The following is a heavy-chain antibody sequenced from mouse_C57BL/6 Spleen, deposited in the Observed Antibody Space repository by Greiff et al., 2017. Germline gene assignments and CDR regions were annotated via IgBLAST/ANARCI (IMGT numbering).Heavy chain of an antibody. CDR2: IHPNSGST. Sequence: QVHVKQPGAELVKPGASVKLSCKASGYTFTSYWMHWVKQRPGQGLEWIGMIHPNSGSTNYNEKFKSKATLTVDKSSSTAYMQLSSLTSEDSAVYYCARNWEAEGDYWGQGTTLTVSS. CDR3: ARNWEAEGDY. CDR1: GYTFTSYW. V-gene: IGHV1-64*01. D-gene: IGHD4-1*01. J-gene: IGHJ2*01.